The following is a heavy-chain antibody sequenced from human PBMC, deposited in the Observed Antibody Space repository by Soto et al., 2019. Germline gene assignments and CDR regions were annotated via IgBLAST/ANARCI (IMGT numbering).Heavy chain of an antibody. J-gene: IGHJ6*02. Sequence: EVQLVESGGGLVKPGGSLKLSCAASGFKFRNYGMNWVRQAPGEGLEWVAYLSSSSSYIFYADTVKGRFTISRDNAKNSLFLQMNSLRAEDTAVYYCARDLYQLVNTVNYYSYAMDVWGQGTTVTVSS. D-gene: IGHD2-2*01. V-gene: IGHV3-21*02. CDR2: LSSSSSYI. CDR1: GFKFRNYG. CDR3: ARDLYQLVNTVNYYSYAMDV.